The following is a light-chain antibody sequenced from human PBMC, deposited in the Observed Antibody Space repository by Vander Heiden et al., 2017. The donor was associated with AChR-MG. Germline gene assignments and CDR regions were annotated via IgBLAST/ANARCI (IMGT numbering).Light chain of an antibody. J-gene: IGKJ2*01. CDR2: AAS. Sequence: DIQFTQSPSFLSASVGDRVTITCRASQGISSYLACYQQKPCKAPKLLIYAASTLQSGVPSRFSGSGSGTEFTLTISSLQPEDFATYYCQQLKTYHAFGQGTKLEIK. V-gene: IGKV1-9*01. CDR3: QQLKTYHA. CDR1: QGISSY.